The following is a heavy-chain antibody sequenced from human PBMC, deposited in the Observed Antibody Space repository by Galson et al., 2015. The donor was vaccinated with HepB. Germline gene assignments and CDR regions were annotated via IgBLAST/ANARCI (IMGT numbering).Heavy chain of an antibody. CDR2: ISSSSRNT. CDR3: ARDIIGYGYGMDV. V-gene: IGHV3-11*05. J-gene: IGHJ6*02. D-gene: IGHD5-12*01. CDR1: GFTFGDYY. Sequence: SLRLSCAASGFTFGDYYMSWIRQAPGKGLEWVSYISSSSRNTNYADSVKGRFTISRDNAKNSLYLQINSLRAEDTAVYYCARDIIGYGYGMDVWGQGTSVTVSS.